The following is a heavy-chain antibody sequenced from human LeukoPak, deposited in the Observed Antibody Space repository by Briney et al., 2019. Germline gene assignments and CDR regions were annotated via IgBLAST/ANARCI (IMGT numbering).Heavy chain of an antibody. CDR1: GFTFSSYA. D-gene: IGHD1-14*01. CDR2: IGPTGSDR. J-gene: IGHJ4*02. V-gene: IGHV3-21*06. CDR3: ATETNGRHYDY. Sequence: PGGSLRLSCAASGFTFSSYAMSWVRQAPGQGLEWVASIGPTGSDRYHADSIQGRFTISRDNANNFLYLQMNSLRADDTAVYYCATETNGRHYDYWGEGTLLTVSS.